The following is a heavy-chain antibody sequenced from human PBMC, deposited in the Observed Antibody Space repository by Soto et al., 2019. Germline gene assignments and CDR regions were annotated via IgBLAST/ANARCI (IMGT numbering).Heavy chain of an antibody. J-gene: IGHJ6*03. CDR2: ISAYNGNT. CDR3: ARDGVTFLTGSYYYYMDV. D-gene: IGHD3-9*01. CDR1: GYTFTSYG. Sequence: QVQLVQSGAEVKKPGASVKVSCKASGYTFTSYGISWVRQAPGQGLEWMGWISAYNGNTNYAQKLQGRVTMTTDTTTSTAYMELRSLRSDDTAVYYCARDGVTFLTGSYYYYMDVWGKGTPVTVSS. V-gene: IGHV1-18*01.